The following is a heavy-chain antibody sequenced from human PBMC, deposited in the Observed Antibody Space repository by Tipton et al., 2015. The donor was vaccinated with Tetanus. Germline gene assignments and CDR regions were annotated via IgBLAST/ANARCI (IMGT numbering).Heavy chain of an antibody. Sequence: LRLSCAVYGGSFSGYYWSWIRQPPGKGLEWIGEINHSGSTYYNPSLKSRVTISVDTSKNQFSLKLSSVTAADTAVYYCARHEGMGAPDNWFDPWGQGTLVTVSS. D-gene: IGHD1-26*01. CDR3: ARHEGMGAPDNWFDP. V-gene: IGHV4-34*01. CDR2: INHSGST. J-gene: IGHJ5*02. CDR1: GGSFSGYY.